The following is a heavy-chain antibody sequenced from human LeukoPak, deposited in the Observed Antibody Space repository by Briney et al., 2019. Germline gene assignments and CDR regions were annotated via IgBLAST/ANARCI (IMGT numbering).Heavy chain of an antibody. CDR1: GYTFTGYY. CDR2: INPNSGGT. J-gene: IGHJ4*02. D-gene: IGHD2-21*02. Sequence: ASVKVSCKASGYTFTGYYMHWVRQAPGQGLEWMGWINPNSGGTNYAQKFQGRVTMTRDTSISTAYMELSRLRSDDTAVYYCARASYCGGDCYRDFDYWGQGTLVTVSS. CDR3: ARASYCGGDCYRDFDY. V-gene: IGHV1-2*02.